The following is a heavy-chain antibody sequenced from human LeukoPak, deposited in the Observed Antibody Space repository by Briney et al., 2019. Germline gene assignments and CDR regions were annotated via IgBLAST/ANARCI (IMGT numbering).Heavy chain of an antibody. V-gene: IGHV1-2*02. CDR3: ARVCPQGDYYDSSGPLDY. CDR2: INSNSGGT. Sequence: ASVKVSCKASGYTFTGYYMHWVRQAPGQGLEWMGWINSNSGGTNYAQKFQGRVTMTRDTSISTAYMELSRLRSDDTAVYYCARVCPQGDYYDSSGPLDYWGQGTLVTVSS. J-gene: IGHJ4*02. CDR1: GYTFTGYY. D-gene: IGHD3-22*01.